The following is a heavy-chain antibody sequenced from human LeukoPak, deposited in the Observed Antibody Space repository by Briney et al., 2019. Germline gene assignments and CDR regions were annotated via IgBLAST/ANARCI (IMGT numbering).Heavy chain of an antibody. D-gene: IGHD3-22*01. CDR3: ARELSPVVKYYFEY. J-gene: IGHJ4*02. CDR2: IWYDGSNK. V-gene: IGHV3-33*01. CDR1: GFTFSSYG. Sequence: GGSLRLSGAASGFTFSSYGIHWVRQAPGKGLEWVAVIWYDGSNKYYADSVKGRFTISRDNSKNTLYLQMNSLRAEDTALYYCARELSPVVKYYFEYWGQGTLVTVSP.